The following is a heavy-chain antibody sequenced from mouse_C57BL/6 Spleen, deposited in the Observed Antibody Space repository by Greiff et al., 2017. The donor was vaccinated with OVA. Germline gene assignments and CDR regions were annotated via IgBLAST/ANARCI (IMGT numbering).Heavy chain of an antibody. CDR1: GFTFSSYG. Sequence: EVKLMESGGDLVKPGGSLKLSCAASGFTFSSYGMSWVRQTPDKRLEWVGTICSGGGYTYYPDSVKGRFTISRDTAKNTLYLQMSIRNSEDTDTDYYARQRYYGSSPYFDYWGQGTTLTVSS. CDR2: ICSGGGYT. D-gene: IGHD1-1*01. J-gene: IGHJ2*01. V-gene: IGHV5-6*01. CDR3: ARQRYYGSSPYFDY.